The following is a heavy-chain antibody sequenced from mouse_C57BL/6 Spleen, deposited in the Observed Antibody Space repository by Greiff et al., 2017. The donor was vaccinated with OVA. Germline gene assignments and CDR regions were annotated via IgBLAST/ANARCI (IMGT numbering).Heavy chain of an antibody. J-gene: IGHJ4*01. Sequence: VQLKESGAELVKPGASVKLSCTASGFNIKDYYMHWVKQRTEQGLEWIGRIDPEDGETKYAPKFQGKATITADTSSNTAYLQLSSLTSEDTAVYYCAMGGKAFYYAMDYWGQGTSVTVSS. CDR2: IDPEDGET. CDR3: AMGGKAFYYAMDY. CDR1: GFNIKDYY. D-gene: IGHD2-1*01. V-gene: IGHV14-2*01.